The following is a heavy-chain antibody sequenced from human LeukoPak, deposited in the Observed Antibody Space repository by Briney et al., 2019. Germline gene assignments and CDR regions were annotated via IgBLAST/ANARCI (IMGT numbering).Heavy chain of an antibody. CDR1: GGSFSGYY. CDR3: ARGREWEPKVFDY. D-gene: IGHD1-26*01. J-gene: IGHJ4*02. Sequence: SETLSLTCAVYGGSFSGYYWSWIRQPPGKGLEWIGEINHSGSTNYNPSLKSRVTISVDTSKNQFSLKLSSVTAADTAVYYCARGREWEPKVFDYWGQGTLVTVSS. V-gene: IGHV4-34*01. CDR2: INHSGST.